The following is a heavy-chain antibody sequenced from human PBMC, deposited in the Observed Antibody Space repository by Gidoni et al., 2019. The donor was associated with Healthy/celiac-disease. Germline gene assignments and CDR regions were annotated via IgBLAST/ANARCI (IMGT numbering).Heavy chain of an antibody. CDR3: ARGKEGYDILTGYYYNWFDP. D-gene: IGHD3-9*01. Sequence: QVQLQQWGAGLLKPSETLSLTCAVYGGSFSGYYWSWIRQPPGKGLEWIGEINHSGSTNYNPSLKSRVTISVDTSKNQFSLKLSSVTAADTAVYYCARGKEGYDILTGYYYNWFDPWGQGTLVTVSS. V-gene: IGHV4-34*01. CDR2: INHSGST. J-gene: IGHJ5*02. CDR1: GGSFSGYY.